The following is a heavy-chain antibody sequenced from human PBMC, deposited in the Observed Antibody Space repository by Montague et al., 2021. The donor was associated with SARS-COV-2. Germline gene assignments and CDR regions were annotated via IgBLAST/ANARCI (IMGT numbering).Heavy chain of an antibody. Sequence: SETLSLTCTVSSGSISNDTYYWAWIRQPPGKGLEWLAYIYYSGGINSNASLKSRVSMSVDTSKNQFTLKLTSVTAADTAVYYCARAVSVRRAVNWFDPWGQGTLVTVSS. J-gene: IGHJ5*02. CDR3: ARAVSVRRAVNWFDP. V-gene: IGHV4-61*01. D-gene: IGHD3-10*01. CDR2: IYYSGGI. CDR1: SGSISNDTYY.